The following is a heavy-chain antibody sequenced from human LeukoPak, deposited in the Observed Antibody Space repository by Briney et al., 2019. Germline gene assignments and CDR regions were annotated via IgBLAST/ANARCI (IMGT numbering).Heavy chain of an antibody. V-gene: IGHV1-69*13. D-gene: IGHD1-26*01. CDR3: ARHPAIVGATFFDY. CDR2: IIPFFGTA. CDR1: GGTFSNYA. Sequence: SVKVSCKASGGTFSNYAINWVRQAPGQGLEWMGGIIPFFGTADYAQKFQGRVTITADESTSTAYMELSSLRSDDTAVYYCARHPAIVGATFFDYWGQGTLVTVSS. J-gene: IGHJ4*02.